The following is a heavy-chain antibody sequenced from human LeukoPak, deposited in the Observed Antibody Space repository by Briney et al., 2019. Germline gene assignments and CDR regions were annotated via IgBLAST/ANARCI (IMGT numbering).Heavy chain of an antibody. CDR3: ARGSVIFGVVIPFGD. CDR1: GYTFTSYD. D-gene: IGHD3-3*01. V-gene: IGHV1-8*01. Sequence: ASVKVSCKASGYTFTSYDINWVRQATGQGLEWMGWMNPNSGNTGYAQKFQGRVTMTRNTSISTAYMELSSLRSEDTAVDYCARGSVIFGVVIPFGDWGQGTLVTVSS. J-gene: IGHJ4*02. CDR2: MNPNSGNT.